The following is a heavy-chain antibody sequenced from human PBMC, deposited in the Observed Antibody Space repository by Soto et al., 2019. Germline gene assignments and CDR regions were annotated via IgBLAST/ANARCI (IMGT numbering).Heavy chain of an antibody. J-gene: IGHJ4*02. CDR3: AKDVESEMVWWRALPDY. Sequence: QVQLVESGGGVVQPGRSLRLSCAASGFTFSSYGMHWVRQAPGKGLEWVAVISDDGSNKYYADSVKGRFTISRDNSKNTLDLQLNSLRAEDTAVYYCAKDVESEMVWWRALPDYWGQGTLVTVSS. CDR2: ISDDGSNK. V-gene: IGHV3-30*18. CDR1: GFTFSSYG. D-gene: IGHD1-26*01.